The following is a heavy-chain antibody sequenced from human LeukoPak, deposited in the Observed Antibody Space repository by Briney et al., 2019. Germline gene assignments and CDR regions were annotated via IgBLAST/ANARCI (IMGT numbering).Heavy chain of an antibody. V-gene: IGHV3-11*06. CDR1: GFTFSDSY. CDR3: ARGGGYYFDY. Sequence: GGSLRLSCAASGFTFSDSYMNWIRQAPGKGLGWLSYISSSSSHTNYADSVKGRFTISRDNAKNSLYLQMNSLRAEDTAVYYCARGGGYYFDYWGQGTLVTVSS. CDR2: ISSSSSHT. J-gene: IGHJ4*02. D-gene: IGHD4-23*01.